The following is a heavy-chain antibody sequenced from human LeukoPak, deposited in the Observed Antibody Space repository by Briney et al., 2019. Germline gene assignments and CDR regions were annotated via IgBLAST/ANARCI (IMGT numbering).Heavy chain of an antibody. J-gene: IGHJ2*01. V-gene: IGHV3-48*03. CDR1: GFTFSSYE. D-gene: IGHD2/OR15-2a*01. CDR2: ISSSGSTI. CDR3: ARNIDSRAPWYFDL. Sequence: GGSLRLSCAASGFTFSSYEMNWVRQAPGKGLEWVSYISSSGSTIYYADSVKGRFTISRDNAKNSLYLQMNSLRAEDTAVYYCARNIDSRAPWYFDLWGRGTLVTVSS.